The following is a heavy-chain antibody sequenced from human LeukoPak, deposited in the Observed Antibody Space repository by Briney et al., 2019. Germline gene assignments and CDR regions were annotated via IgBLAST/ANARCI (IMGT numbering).Heavy chain of an antibody. CDR1: GGSISSYY. Sequence: SETLSLTCTVSGGSISSYYWSWIRQPPGKGLEWIGYIYTSGSTNYNPSLKSRVTISVDTSKNQFSLKLSSVTAADTAVYYCARRADGFDYWGQGTLVTVSS. J-gene: IGHJ4*02. D-gene: IGHD5-24*01. CDR2: IYTSGST. CDR3: ARRADGFDY. V-gene: IGHV4-4*09.